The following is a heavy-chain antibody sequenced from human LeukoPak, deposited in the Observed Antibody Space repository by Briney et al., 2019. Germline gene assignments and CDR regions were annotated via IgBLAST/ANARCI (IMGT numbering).Heavy chain of an antibody. J-gene: IGHJ5*02. V-gene: IGHV4-31*03. CDR2: IYYSGST. Sequence: PSETLSLTCTVSGGSISSSSYYWGWIRQHPGKGLEWIGYIYYSGSTYYNPSLKSRVTISVDTSKNQFSLKLSSVTAADTAVYYCARNSRIKQWVYWFDPWGQGTLVTVSS. D-gene: IGHD6-13*01. CDR1: GGSISSSSYY. CDR3: ARNSRIKQWVYWFDP.